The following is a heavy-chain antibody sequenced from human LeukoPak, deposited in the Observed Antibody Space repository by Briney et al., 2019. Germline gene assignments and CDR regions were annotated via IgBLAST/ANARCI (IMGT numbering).Heavy chain of an antibody. CDR2: ISGTGGST. V-gene: IGHV3-23*01. Sequence: GVSLRLSCAASGFTFGSYEVKWVRHAPGRGREWVSAISGTGGSTYYTDSVKGRFTISRHNHQNTLYLQMNSLRAEDTAVYYCAKVRNNWGCDYWGQGTLVTVSS. CDR3: AKVRNNWGCDY. CDR1: GFTFGSYE. J-gene: IGHJ4*02. D-gene: IGHD7-27*01.